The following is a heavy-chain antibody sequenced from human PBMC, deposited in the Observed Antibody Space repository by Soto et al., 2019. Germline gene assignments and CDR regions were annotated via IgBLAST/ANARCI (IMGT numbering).Heavy chain of an antibody. D-gene: IGHD3-9*01. CDR2: ISAYNGNT. J-gene: IGHJ4*02. CDR1: GYTFTSYG. CDR3: AGDRGDILAGYPDDY. V-gene: IGHV1-18*04. Sequence: QVQLVQSGAEVKKPGASVKVSCKASGYTFTSYGISWVRQAPGQGLEWMGWISAYNGNTNYAEKLQGRVSMTRDTSTSTAYMQLRSLRSDDTAVHYCAGDRGDILAGYPDDYWGQGTLVTVSS.